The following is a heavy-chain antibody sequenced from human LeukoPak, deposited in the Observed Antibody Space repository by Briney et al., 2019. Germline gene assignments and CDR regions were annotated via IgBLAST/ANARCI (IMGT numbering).Heavy chain of an antibody. V-gene: IGHV3-21*01. CDR3: AELGITMIGGV. D-gene: IGHD3-10*02. CDR1: GFTFSTYI. Sequence: PGGSLRLSCAASGFTFSTYIMNWVRQTPGKGLEWVSSIGTSTSYIYYADSVKGRFTISRDNAKNSLYLQMSSLRAEDTAVYYCAELGITMIGGVWGKGTTVTISS. J-gene: IGHJ6*04. CDR2: IGTSTSYI.